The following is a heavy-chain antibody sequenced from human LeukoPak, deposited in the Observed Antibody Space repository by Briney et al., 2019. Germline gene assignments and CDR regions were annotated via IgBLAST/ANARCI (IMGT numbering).Heavy chain of an antibody. CDR1: GGSISSYY. V-gene: IGHV4-59*01. D-gene: IGHD3-22*01. Sequence: SETLSLTCTVSGGSISSYYWSWIRQPPGKGLEWIGYIYYSGSTNYNPSLKSRVTISVDTSKNQFSLKLSSVTAADTAVYYCARGFHYYDSSGYYYWGQGTLVTVSS. CDR2: IYYSGST. J-gene: IGHJ4*02. CDR3: ARGFHYYDSSGYYY.